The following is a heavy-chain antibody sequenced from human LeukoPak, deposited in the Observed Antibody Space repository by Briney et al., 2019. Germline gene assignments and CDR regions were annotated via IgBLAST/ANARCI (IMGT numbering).Heavy chain of an antibody. V-gene: IGHV4-59*08. CDR1: GGSISNYY. D-gene: IGHD3-22*01. J-gene: IGHJ4*02. Sequence: SETLSLTCTVSGGSISNYYWSWIRQPPGKELEWIGDIFYSGSTNYNPSLKSRVTISVDTSKNQFSLKLSSVTAADTAVYYCARSVVMKQIVVDYELPDYWGQGTLVTVSS. CDR2: IFYSGST. CDR3: ARSVVMKQIVVDYELPDY.